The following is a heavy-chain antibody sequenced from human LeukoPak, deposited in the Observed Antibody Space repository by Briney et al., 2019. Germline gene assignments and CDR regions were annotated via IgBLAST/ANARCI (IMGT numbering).Heavy chain of an antibody. J-gene: IGHJ4*02. CDR3: ARERPPGDSSNWFLEGYFDI. V-gene: IGHV1-69*05. Sequence: SVKVSFKASGGTFSSYAITWVRQAPGQGLEWMERIIPIFGTANYAQKFQGRVTITTYESSSTAYMELSTLRSDDTAVYYCARERPPGDSSNWFLEGYFDIWGQGTLVTVSS. D-gene: IGHD6-13*01. CDR1: GGTFSSYA. CDR2: IIPIFGTA.